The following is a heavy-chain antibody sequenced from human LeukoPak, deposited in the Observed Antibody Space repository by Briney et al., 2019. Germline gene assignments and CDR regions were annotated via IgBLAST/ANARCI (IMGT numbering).Heavy chain of an antibody. CDR1: GYTFTSYY. CDR2: INPSGGST. Sequence: ASVKVSCKASGYTFTSYYMHWVRQAPGQGLEWMGIINPSGGSTSSAQKFQGRVTMTRDTSTSTVYMELSSLRSEDTAVYYCAREVPAAMPYDAFDIWGQGTMVTVSS. CDR3: AREVPAAMPYDAFDI. J-gene: IGHJ3*02. D-gene: IGHD2-2*01. V-gene: IGHV1-46*01.